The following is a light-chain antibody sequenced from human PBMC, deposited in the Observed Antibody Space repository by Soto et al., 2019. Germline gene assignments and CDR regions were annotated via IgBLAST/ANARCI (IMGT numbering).Light chain of an antibody. CDR2: EVN. CDR3: SSYTSSSNPYV. CDR1: SSDVGSYTY. V-gene: IGLV2-14*01. Sequence: QCLLTQPASVPGSPRQSITISCTGASSDVGSYTYVSWYQQHPGKAPKLMIYEVNNRPSGVSNRFSGSKSGNTASLTISGLHAEDDADYNCSSYTSSSNPYVFGTGTKVTVL. J-gene: IGLJ1*01.